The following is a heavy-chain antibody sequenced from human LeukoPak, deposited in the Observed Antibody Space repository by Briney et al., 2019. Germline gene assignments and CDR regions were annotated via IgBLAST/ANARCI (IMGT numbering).Heavy chain of an antibody. V-gene: IGHV4-59*01. CDR3: ARAGAKYYYDSSAYYSTAFDI. CDR1: GDSISSYY. D-gene: IGHD3-22*01. CDR2: IHYSGST. J-gene: IGHJ3*02. Sequence: SETLYLTCTVSGDSISSYYWSWIRQPPGKGLEWIGYIHYSGSTNYNPSLKSRVTISVDTSKKQFSLKLSSVTAADTAVYYCARAGAKYYYDSSAYYSTAFDIWGQGTMVTVSS.